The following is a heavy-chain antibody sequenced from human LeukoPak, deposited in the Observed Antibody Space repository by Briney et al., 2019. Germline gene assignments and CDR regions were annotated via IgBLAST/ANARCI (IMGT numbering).Heavy chain of an antibody. CDR2: IYYTGNT. CDR3: ARGSVALGAVDP. CDR1: GGSISSYY. V-gene: IGHV4-59*01. D-gene: IGHD3-10*01. Sequence: PSETLSLTCTVSGGSISSYYWSWIRQPPGKGLEWIGYIYYTGNTNYNPSLKSRVTISVDTSKNQFSLRLGSVTAADTAVYYCARGSVALGAVDPWGQGTLVTVSS. J-gene: IGHJ5*02.